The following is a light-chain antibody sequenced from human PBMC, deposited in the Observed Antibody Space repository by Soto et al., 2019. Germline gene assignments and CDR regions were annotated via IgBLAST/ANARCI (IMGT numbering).Light chain of an antibody. Sequence: DIQMTQSPSSLSASVGDRVTITCRACQSISNFLSWYQQKPGKAPKLLINVASTLQSGVPSRFSGSGSGTDFTLAISSLQPADFATYYCQQSSSTPQTFGGGTRVEIK. J-gene: IGKJ4*01. CDR3: QQSSSTPQT. CDR2: VAS. CDR1: QSISNF. V-gene: IGKV1-39*01.